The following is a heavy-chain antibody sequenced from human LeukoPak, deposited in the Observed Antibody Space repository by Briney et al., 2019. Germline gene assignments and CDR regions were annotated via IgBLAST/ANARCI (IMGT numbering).Heavy chain of an antibody. CDR2: IYHSGST. Sequence: SETLSLTCAVSGGSISSSNWWSWGRQPPGKGLEWSGEIYHSGSTNYNPSLKSRVTISVDKSKNQFSLKLSSVTAADTAVYYCARAGITMVRGVDYWGQGTLVTVSS. CDR3: ARAGITMVRGVDY. CDR1: GGSISSSNW. D-gene: IGHD3-10*01. J-gene: IGHJ4*02. V-gene: IGHV4-4*02.